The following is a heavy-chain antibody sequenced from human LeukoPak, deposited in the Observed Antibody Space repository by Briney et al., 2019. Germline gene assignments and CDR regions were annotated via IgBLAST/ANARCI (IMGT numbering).Heavy chain of an antibody. J-gene: IGHJ5*02. CDR2: IYSGGST. CDR1: GFTVSSNY. D-gene: IGHD3-22*01. CDR3: AKALNYYDSSGRRFDP. V-gene: IGHV3-53*01. Sequence: GGSLRLSCAASGFTVSSNYMSWVRQAPGKGLEWVSVIYSGGSTHYADSVKGRFTISRDNSKNTLYLQMNSLRAEDTAVYYCAKALNYYDSSGRRFDPWGQGTLVTVSS.